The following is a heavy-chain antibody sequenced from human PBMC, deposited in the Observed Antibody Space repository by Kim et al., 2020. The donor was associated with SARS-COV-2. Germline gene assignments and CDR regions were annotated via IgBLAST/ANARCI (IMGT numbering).Heavy chain of an antibody. D-gene: IGHD6-19*01. V-gene: IGHV3-33*06. CDR3: AKEGIIAVAGRGNWFDP. J-gene: IGHJ5*02. Sequence: VKGRFTISRDNSKTTLYLQMNSLRAEDTAVYYCAKEGIIAVAGRGNWFDPWGQGTLVTVSS.